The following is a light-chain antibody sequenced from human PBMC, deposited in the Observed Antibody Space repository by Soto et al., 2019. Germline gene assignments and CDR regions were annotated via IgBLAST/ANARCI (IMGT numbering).Light chain of an antibody. Sequence: DIQLSQSPSFLSASVGVRVTITCRASQGISSFLAWYQQKPGKAPKLLIYAASTLQSGVPSRFSGSGSGTEFTLTISRLQPEDFATYYCQQVNSYRTFGQGTKVDI. CDR2: AAS. CDR1: QGISSF. V-gene: IGKV1-9*01. CDR3: QQVNSYRT. J-gene: IGKJ1*01.